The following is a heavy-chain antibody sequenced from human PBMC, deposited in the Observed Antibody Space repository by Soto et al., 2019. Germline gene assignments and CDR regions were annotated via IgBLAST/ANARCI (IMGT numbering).Heavy chain of an antibody. V-gene: IGHV4-4*07. D-gene: IGHD6-13*01. CDR1: GVSISDHY. CDR2: VFKSGRT. CDR3: ARDVYFMSLLEGLIALDH. Sequence: SETLSLTCSVSGVSISDHYWSWIRQPAGKGLEWMGRVFKSGRTNINPSLKRRVTMSVDTSKNQVSLNVTSVTAAETAVYYCARDVYFMSLLEGLIALDHWGQGTLVTVSS. J-gene: IGHJ5*02.